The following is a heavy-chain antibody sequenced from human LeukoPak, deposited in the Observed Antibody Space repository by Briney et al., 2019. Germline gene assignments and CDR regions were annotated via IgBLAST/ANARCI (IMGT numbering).Heavy chain of an antibody. CDR1: GGSISSTSYY. CDR2: IYYGGRT. V-gene: IGHV4-39*07. CDR3: ARVVVPLNWFDP. D-gene: IGHD3-22*01. Sequence: SETLSLTCTVSGGSISSTSYYWGWIPQPPRKDLQWIGSIYYGGRTYYNPSLKSRVTISVDTSKSQFSLKLSSVTAADAAVYYCARVVVPLNWFDPWGQGTLVTVSS. J-gene: IGHJ5*02.